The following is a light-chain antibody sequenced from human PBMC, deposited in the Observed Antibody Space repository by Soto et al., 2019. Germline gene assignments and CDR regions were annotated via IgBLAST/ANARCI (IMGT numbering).Light chain of an antibody. V-gene: IGKV3-11*01. CDR3: QQRSNWPPIT. CDR1: QCVSSD. CDR2: DAS. J-gene: IGKJ5*01. Sequence: EIVLTQSPATLSLSPGARATLSCRASQCVSSDLAWYQQKPGQAPSLLIYDASNRATGIPAMFSGSGSGTDFTLTISSLEPEDFAVYYSQQRSNWPPITVGQGTRLEIK.